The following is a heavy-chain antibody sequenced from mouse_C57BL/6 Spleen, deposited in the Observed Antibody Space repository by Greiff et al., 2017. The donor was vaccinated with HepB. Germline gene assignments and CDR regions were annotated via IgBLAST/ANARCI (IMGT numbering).Heavy chain of an antibody. D-gene: IGHD1-1*01. V-gene: IGHV1-15*01. CDR2: IDPETGGT. CDR1: GYTFTDYE. J-gene: IGHJ2*01. CDR3: TRERNYDSTDYFDY. Sequence: QVQLQQSGAELVRPGASVTLSCKASGYTFTDYEMHWVKQTPVHGLEWIGAIDPETGGTAYNQKFKGKAILTADKSSSTAYMELRSLTSEDSAVYYCTRERNYDSTDYFDYWGQGTTLTVSS.